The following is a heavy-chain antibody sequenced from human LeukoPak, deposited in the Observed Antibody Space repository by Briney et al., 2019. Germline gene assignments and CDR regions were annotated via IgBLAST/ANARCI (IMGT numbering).Heavy chain of an antibody. Sequence: SETLSLTCNVSGDSVSSGSYHWSWIRQPPGKGLEWIGYIYYSGSTNYNSSLKSRVTMSVDTSKNQFSLKPSSVTAADTAVYYCARLGDNSSGWYFFDCWGQGTLVTVSS. CDR2: IYYSGST. J-gene: IGHJ4*02. CDR1: GDSVSSGSYH. CDR3: ARLGDNSSGWYFFDC. V-gene: IGHV4-61*01. D-gene: IGHD6-19*01.